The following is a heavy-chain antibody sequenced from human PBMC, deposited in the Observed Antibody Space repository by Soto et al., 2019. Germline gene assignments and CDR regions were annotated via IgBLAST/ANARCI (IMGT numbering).Heavy chain of an antibody. V-gene: IGHV3-30-3*01. CDR2: ISYDGSNK. J-gene: IGHJ6*01. Sequence: QVQLVESGGGVVQPGRSLRLSCAASGFTFSSYAMHWVRQAPGKGLEWVAVISYDGSNKYYADSVKGRFTISRDNSKNXLXXHMNSLRAEDTAVYYCARDLGGYSGYGYYYYGMDVWGQGTTVTVSS. D-gene: IGHD5-12*01. CDR3: ARDLGGYSGYGYYYYGMDV. CDR1: GFTFSSYA.